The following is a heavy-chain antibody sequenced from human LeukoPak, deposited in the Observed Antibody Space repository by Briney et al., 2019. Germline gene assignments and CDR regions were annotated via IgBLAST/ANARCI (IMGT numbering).Heavy chain of an antibody. V-gene: IGHV3-23*01. D-gene: IGHD6-19*01. CDR2: ISGSGHST. CDR1: GGSISSSSYY. CDR3: ARGESAWFQYYFDF. Sequence: ETLSLTCTVSGGSISSSSYYWGWVRQAPGKGLEWVSGISGSGHSTGYADSVNGRFTTSRDNSKNTLYLHLNSLRAEDTAVYYCARGESAWFQYYFDFWGQGTLVTVSS. J-gene: IGHJ4*02.